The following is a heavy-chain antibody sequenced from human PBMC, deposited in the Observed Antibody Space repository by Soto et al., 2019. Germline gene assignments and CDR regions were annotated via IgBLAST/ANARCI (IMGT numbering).Heavy chain of an antibody. CDR3: ARAKTTMIVPENF. J-gene: IGHJ4*02. CDR1: GGSISSYY. CDR2: IYYSGST. D-gene: IGHD3-22*01. V-gene: IGHV4-59*01. Sequence: SETLSLTCTVPGGSISSYYWSWIRQPPGKGLEWIGYIYYSGSTNYNPSLKSRVTIPVDTSKNQFSLNLSSVTAADTAIYYCARAKTTMIVPENFWGQGTLVTVSS.